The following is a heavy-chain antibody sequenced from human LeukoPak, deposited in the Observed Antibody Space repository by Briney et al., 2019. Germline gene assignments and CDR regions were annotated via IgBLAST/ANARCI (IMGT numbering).Heavy chain of an antibody. CDR3: AKVQNEVVPIAMRGWFDP. J-gene: IGHJ5*02. CDR2: VMPMFNTS. V-gene: IGHV1-69*13. Sequence: SVKVSCKASGGTFMNYIFRWVRQATGQGLEWMGGVMPMFNTSNYAQKFQGRVTITADANTSTVYMELSSLRSEDTAVYYCAKVQNEVVPIAMRGWFDPWGQGTLVAVSS. D-gene: IGHD2-2*01. CDR1: GGTFMNYI.